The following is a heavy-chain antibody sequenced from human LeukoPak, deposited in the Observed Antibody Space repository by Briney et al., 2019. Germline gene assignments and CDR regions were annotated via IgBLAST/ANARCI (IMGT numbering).Heavy chain of an antibody. Sequence: GGSLRLSCAASGFTFSSYAMSWVRQAPGKGLEWVSAISGSGGSTYYADSVKGRFTISRDNSKNTLYLQMNSLRAEDTAVYYCAKDHRIAVAGTTGYWGQGTLVTVSS. V-gene: IGHV3-23*01. D-gene: IGHD6-19*01. CDR3: AKDHRIAVAGTTGY. J-gene: IGHJ4*02. CDR2: ISGSGGST. CDR1: GFTFSSYA.